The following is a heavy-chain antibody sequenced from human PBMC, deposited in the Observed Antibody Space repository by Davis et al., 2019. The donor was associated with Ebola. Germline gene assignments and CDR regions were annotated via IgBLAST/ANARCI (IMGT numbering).Heavy chain of an antibody. CDR2: IIPILGIA. Sequence: SVKVSCKASGYTFTSYGISWVRQAPGQGLEWMGGIIPILGIANYAQKFQGRVTITADESTSTAYMELSSLRSEDTAVYYCAREATIWEWGQGTLVTVSS. CDR3: AREATIWE. J-gene: IGHJ4*02. V-gene: IGHV1-69*10. CDR1: GYTFTSYG. D-gene: IGHD5-24*01.